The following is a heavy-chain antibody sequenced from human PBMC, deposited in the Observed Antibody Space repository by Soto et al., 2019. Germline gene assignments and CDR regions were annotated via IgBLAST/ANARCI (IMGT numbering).Heavy chain of an antibody. CDR3: ARVWFGESEDY. CDR2: ISTYNGHT. V-gene: IGHV1-18*01. CDR1: GYTFTSYG. D-gene: IGHD3-10*01. Sequence: QVQLVQSGAEVKKPGASVKVSCKASGYTFTSYGITWVRLAPGQGLEWMGWISTYNGHTNYAQKLQGRLTMTTDTSTSPAYMELRSLRYDDTDVYYCARVWFGESEDYWGQGTLVTVSS. J-gene: IGHJ4*02.